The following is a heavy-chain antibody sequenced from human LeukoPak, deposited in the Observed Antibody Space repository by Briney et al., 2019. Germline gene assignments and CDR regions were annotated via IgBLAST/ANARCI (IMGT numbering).Heavy chain of an antibody. J-gene: IGHJ4*02. V-gene: IGHV3-15*01. D-gene: IGHD1-1*01. CDR1: GFTFSNAW. CDR2: IKSKTDGGTT. CDR3: TMEYGNSGFDY. Sequence: GGSLRLSCAASGFTFSNAWMSWVRQAPGKGLEWVGRIKSKTDGGTTDYAAPVKGRFTISRDASRNTVSLQMNSLRVEDTAMYYCTMEYGNSGFDYWGRGARVTVSS.